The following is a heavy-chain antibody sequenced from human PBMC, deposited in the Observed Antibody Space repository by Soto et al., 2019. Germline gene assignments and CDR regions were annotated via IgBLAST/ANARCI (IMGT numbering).Heavy chain of an antibody. V-gene: IGHV4-34*01. CDR1: GGSFSGYY. D-gene: IGHD3-3*01. CDR2: INHSGST. Sequence: SETLSLTCAVYGGSFSGYYWSWIRQPPGKGLEWIGEINHSGSTNYNPSLKSRVTISVDTSKNQFSLKLSSVTAADTAVYYCARGSPPYYDFWSGYPPTWFDPWGQGTLVTVS. CDR3: ARGSPPYYDFWSGYPPTWFDP. J-gene: IGHJ5*02.